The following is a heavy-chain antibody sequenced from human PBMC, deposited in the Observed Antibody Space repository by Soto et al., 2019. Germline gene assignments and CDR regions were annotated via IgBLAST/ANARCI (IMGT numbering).Heavy chain of an antibody. V-gene: IGHV1-46*01. CDR3: ARVGPYRGGPGAIDY. CDR2: INPSGGST. CDR1: GYTFTSYY. Sequence: ASVKVSCKASGYTFTSYYMHWVRQAPGQGLEWMGIINPSGGSTSYAQKFQGRVTMTRDTSTSTVYMELSNLRSEDTAVYYCARVGPYRGGPGAIDYWGQGTLVTVSS. D-gene: IGHD2-21*01. J-gene: IGHJ4*02.